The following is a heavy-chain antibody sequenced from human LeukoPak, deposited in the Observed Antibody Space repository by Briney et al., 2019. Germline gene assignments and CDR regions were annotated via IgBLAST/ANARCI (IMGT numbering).Heavy chain of an antibody. V-gene: IGHV3-74*01. J-gene: IGHJ5*02. CDR2: INSDGSST. Sequence: GGSLRLSCAASGFTFSSYWMHWVRQAPGKGLVWVSRINSDGSSTSYADSVKGRFTISRDNAKNSLYLQMNSLRAEDTAVYYCAREEGRWEWFDPWGQGTLVTVSS. CDR1: GFTFSSYW. CDR3: AREEGRWEWFDP. D-gene: IGHD1-26*01.